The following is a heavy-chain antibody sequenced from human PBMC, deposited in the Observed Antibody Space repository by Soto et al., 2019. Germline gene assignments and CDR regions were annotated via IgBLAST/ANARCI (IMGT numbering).Heavy chain of an antibody. CDR3: ARDPGIAARFDY. D-gene: IGHD6-13*01. CDR2: ISSSSSYI. J-gene: IGHJ4*02. V-gene: IGHV3-21*01. Sequence: EVQLVESGGGLVKPGGSLRLSCAASGFTFSSYSMNWVRQAPGKGLEWVSSISSSSSYIYYADSVKGRFTISRDNAKNSLYLQMNSLRAEDRAVYYCARDPGIAARFDYWCQGTLVTVSS. CDR1: GFTFSSYS.